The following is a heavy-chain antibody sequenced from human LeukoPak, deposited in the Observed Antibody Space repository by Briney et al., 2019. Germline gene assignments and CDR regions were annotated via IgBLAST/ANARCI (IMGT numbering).Heavy chain of an antibody. V-gene: IGHV3-66*01. CDR3: SRDRHCIGSTCYGL. Sequence: GGSLRLSCAASGFSVSNNYMRWGRQAPGKGLEWVSLIYSGGSTDSADSVKGRFTISRDHSKTTLYLQMNSLRAEDTAVYYCSRDRHCIGSTCYGLWGQGTRVTVSS. J-gene: IGHJ4*02. CDR2: IYSGGST. D-gene: IGHD2-2*01. CDR1: GFSVSNNY.